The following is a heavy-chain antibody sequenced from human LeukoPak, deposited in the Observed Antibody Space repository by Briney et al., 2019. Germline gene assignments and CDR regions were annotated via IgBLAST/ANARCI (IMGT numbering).Heavy chain of an antibody. V-gene: IGHV3-30*02. Sequence: GGSLRLSCAASGFTFSSYGMHWVRQAPGKGLEWVAFIRYDGSNKYYADSVKGRFTISRDNSKNTLYLQMNSLRAEDTAVYYCAKDLKGATTRLGAFDIWGQGTMVTVSP. CDR1: GFTFSSYG. CDR3: AKDLKGATTRLGAFDI. J-gene: IGHJ3*02. CDR2: IRYDGSNK. D-gene: IGHD1-26*01.